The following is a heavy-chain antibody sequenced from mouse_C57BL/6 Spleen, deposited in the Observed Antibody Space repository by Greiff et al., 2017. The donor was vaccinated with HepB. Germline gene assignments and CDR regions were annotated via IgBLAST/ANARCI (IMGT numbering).Heavy chain of an antibody. CDR2: IDPSDSYT. J-gene: IGHJ3*01. D-gene: IGHD2-3*01. CDR3: AKDGDGYPAWFAY. V-gene: IGHV1-59*01. CDR1: GYTFTSYW. Sequence: VQLQQPGAELVRPGTSVKLSCKASGYTFTSYWMHWVKQRPGQGLEWIGVIDPSDSYTNYNQKFKGKATLTVDTSSSTAYMQLSSLTSEDSAVYYCAKDGDGYPAWFAYWGQGTLVTVSA.